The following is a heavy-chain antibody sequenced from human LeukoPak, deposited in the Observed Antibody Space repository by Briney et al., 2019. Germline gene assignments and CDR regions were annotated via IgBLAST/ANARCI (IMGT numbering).Heavy chain of an antibody. CDR3: ARDNYAGGSVENAFDV. D-gene: IGHD2-8*02. CDR1: GFIFSSYW. CDR2: IKQDGSQK. J-gene: IGHJ3*01. V-gene: IGHV3-7*01. Sequence: GGSLRLSCAASGFIFSSYWMSWVRQAPGKGLEWVANIKQDGSQKYYVDSVKGRFTISRDNAKNSLYLQINSLKADDTAVYYFARDNYAGGSVENAFDVWGQGTLLTVSS.